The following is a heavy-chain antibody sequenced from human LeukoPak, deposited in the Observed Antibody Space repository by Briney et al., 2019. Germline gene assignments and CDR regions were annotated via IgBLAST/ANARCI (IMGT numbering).Heavy chain of an antibody. CDR2: MSYDGSNK. J-gene: IGHJ3*02. Sequence: GGSLRLSCAASGFTFSSYGMHWVRQAPGKGLEWVAVMSYDGSNKYYADSVKGRFTISRDNSKNTLYLQMNSLRAEDTAVYYCAKAVDIDIWGQGTMVTVSS. V-gene: IGHV3-30*18. D-gene: IGHD5-12*01. CDR3: AKAVDIDI. CDR1: GFTFSSYG.